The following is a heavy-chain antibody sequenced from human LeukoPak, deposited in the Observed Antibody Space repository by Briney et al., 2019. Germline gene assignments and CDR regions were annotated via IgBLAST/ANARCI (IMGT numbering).Heavy chain of an antibody. V-gene: IGHV4-59*01. CDR1: GGSISSYY. J-gene: IGHJ3*02. CDR3: ASGYCSGGSCVDAFDI. D-gene: IGHD2-15*01. Sequence: SETLSLTCTVSGGSISSYYWSWIRQPPGKGLEWIGHIYYSGSTNYNPSLKSRVTISVDTSKNQFSLKLSSVTAADTAVYYCASGYCSGGSCVDAFDIWGQGTMVTVSS. CDR2: IYYSGST.